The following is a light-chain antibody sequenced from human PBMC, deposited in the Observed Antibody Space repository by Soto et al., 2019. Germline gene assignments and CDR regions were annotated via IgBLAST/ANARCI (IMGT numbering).Light chain of an antibody. CDR2: EVS. CDR1: SSDTGDYKY. J-gene: IGLJ1*01. Sequence: QSVLTQPPSASGSPGQSVTISCSGTSSDTGDYKYVSWYQQHPGKAPKLMIYEVSKRPSGVPDRFSGSKSGNTASLTVSGLQAEDEADYYCSSYAGSDNYVFGTGTKLTVL. V-gene: IGLV2-8*01. CDR3: SSYAGSDNYV.